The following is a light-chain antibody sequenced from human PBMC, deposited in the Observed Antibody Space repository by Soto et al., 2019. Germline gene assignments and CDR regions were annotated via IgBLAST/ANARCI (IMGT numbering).Light chain of an antibody. J-gene: IGKJ1*01. V-gene: IGKV3-20*01. CDR1: QSVSSSY. CDR3: QQYSRSWT. Sequence: EIVLTQSPGTLSLSPGERATLSCRASQSVSSSYLAWYQQKPGQAPRLLIYGASSRATGIPDRFSGSGSGTDFTLTISRLEPDDFAVYYCQQYSRSWTFGQGTKVEIK. CDR2: GAS.